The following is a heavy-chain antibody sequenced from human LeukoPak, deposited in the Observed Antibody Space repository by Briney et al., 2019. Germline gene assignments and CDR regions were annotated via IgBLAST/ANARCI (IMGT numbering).Heavy chain of an antibody. CDR2: VTSSSSYI. D-gene: IGHD2-15*01. Sequence: GGSLRLSCAASGFTFSSYSMNWVRQAPGKGLEWVSSVTSSSSYIYYADSVKGRSTISRDNAKNSLYLQMNSLRAEDTAVYFCARAVAATLDYWGQGTLVTVSS. CDR3: ARAVAATLDY. CDR1: GFTFSSYS. J-gene: IGHJ4*02. V-gene: IGHV3-21*01.